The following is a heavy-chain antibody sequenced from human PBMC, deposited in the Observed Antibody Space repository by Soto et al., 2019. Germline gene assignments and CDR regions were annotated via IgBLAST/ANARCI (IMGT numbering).Heavy chain of an antibody. CDR2: IYPDEPDV. D-gene: IGHD2-21*02. V-gene: IGHV5-51*01. CDR1: GYIFSSHW. J-gene: IGHJ4*01. CDR3: ARRGYCGADCYFDS. Sequence: PGESLKISCKASGYIFSSHWIGWVRQMPGKGLEWMGIIYPDEPDVRYSPSFQGQVTISADKSTSTAFLQWSSLKASDTAIYYCARRGYCGADCYFDSWGQGTLVTVSS.